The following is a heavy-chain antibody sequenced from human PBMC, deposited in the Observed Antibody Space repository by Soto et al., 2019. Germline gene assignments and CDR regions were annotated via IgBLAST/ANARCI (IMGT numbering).Heavy chain of an antibody. CDR2: INTYNGNT. CDR3: ARGVGSGTYYNQYNWFDP. Sequence: ASVKVSCKSSGYTFTNYGISWVRQAPGQGLEWMGWINTYNGNTNHAQKLQGRVTMTTDTSTSTAYMELRSLRSDDTAVYYCARGVGSGTYYNQYNWFDPWGQGTLVTVSS. J-gene: IGHJ5*02. D-gene: IGHD3-10*01. CDR1: GYTFTNYG. V-gene: IGHV1-18*01.